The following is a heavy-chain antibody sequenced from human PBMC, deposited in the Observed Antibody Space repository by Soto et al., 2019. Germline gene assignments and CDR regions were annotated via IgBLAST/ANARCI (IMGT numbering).Heavy chain of an antibody. V-gene: IGHV1-69*06. CDR3: AGVASGSTWDYFDY. J-gene: IGHJ4*02. CDR1: GDTFTKYA. D-gene: IGHD3-10*01. CDR2: IVPVFGRV. Sequence: QVHLVQSGAEVRKPGSSVRVSCKASGDTFTKYAISWLRQAPGQGLEWMGGIVPVFGRVTYAQRFQDRVSIIADKSTATACLEWTSRTAEDTAVYYCAGVASGSTWDYFDYWGQGTLVTVSS.